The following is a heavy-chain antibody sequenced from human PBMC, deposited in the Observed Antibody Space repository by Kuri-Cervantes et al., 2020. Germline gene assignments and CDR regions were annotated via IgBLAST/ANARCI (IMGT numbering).Heavy chain of an antibody. Sequence: ASVKVSCKASGYTFSNYNLNWVRQATGQGLEWMGWINPNSGNPGYSQRFQGRVTMARNTSISTAYMELSSLRSEDTAVYYCARALPVSSSWYGGYYFDYWGQGTLVTVSS. CDR1: GYTFSNYN. CDR2: INPNSGNP. V-gene: IGHV1-8*02. D-gene: IGHD6-13*01. J-gene: IGHJ4*02. CDR3: ARALPVSSSWYGGYYFDY.